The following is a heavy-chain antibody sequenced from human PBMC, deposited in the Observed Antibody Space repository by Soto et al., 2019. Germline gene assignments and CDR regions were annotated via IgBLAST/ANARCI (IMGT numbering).Heavy chain of an antibody. Sequence: SLRLSCPGGGLPDFSNAMQRVRGAPGKGLEWVAVISSDGSNKYYADSVKGRFTISRDNSKNTLYLQMNSLRAEDTAVYYCAREMGQLWSYYYYYGMDVWGQGSTVTVS. CDR2: ISSDGSNK. V-gene: IGHV3-30-3*01. J-gene: IGHJ6*02. D-gene: IGHD5-18*01. CDR1: GLPDFSNA. CDR3: AREMGQLWSYYYYYGMDV.